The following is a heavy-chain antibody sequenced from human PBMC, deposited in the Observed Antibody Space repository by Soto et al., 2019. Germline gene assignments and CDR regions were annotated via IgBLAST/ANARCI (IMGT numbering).Heavy chain of an antibody. CDR2: ISSSSSYT. D-gene: IGHD2-8*01. J-gene: IGHJ4*02. Sequence: PGGSLRLSCAASGFTFSDYYMSWIRQAPGKGLEWVSYISSSSSYTNYADSVKGRFTISRDNAKNSLYLQMNSLRAEDTAVYYCARGQEVDAHFFDSWGQGTQVTVSS. V-gene: IGHV3-11*06. CDR3: ARGQEVDAHFFDS. CDR1: GFTFSDYY.